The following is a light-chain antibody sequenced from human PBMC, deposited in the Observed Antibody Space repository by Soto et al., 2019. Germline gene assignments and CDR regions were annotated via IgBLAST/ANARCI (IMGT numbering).Light chain of an antibody. J-gene: IGLJ1*01. CDR3: CSYVGATTYV. Sequence: QSALTQPASVSGSPGQSITISCTGTSSDVGNYNLVSWYQQHPGKAPKLIIFATKKRPSGVSNRYSGSKSGNTASLTISGLQADDEADYYCCSYVGATTYVFGSGTKLTVL. V-gene: IGLV2-23*01. CDR2: ATK. CDR1: SSDVGNYNL.